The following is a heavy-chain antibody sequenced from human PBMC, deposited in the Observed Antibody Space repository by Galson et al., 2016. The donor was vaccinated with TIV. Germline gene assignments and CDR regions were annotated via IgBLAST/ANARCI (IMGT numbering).Heavy chain of an antibody. J-gene: IGHJ3*02. CDR1: GLTFNDYY. CDR2: ISSSSSYI. V-gene: IGHV3-11*06. CDR3: ARVMTTVTDDDAFDI. D-gene: IGHD4-17*01. Sequence: SLRLSCAASGLTFNDYYMTWIRQAPGKGLEWVSSISSSSSYIYYADSVKGRFTISRDNAKNSLYLQMNSLRAEDTAVYYCARVMTTVTDDDAFDIWGQGTMVTVSS.